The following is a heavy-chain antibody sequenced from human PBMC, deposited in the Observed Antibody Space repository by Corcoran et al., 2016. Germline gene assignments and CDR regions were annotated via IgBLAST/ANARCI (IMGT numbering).Heavy chain of an antibody. V-gene: IGHV3-53*01. Sequence: EVQLVESGGGLIQPGGSLRLSCAASGLTVSDNYMSWVRQGPGKGLEWVSVISIGGTTYYADSVKGRFTVSRDNSRNTLYLQVNNLEAEDTAVYYCARDQRPGSGFHHCYYFDYWGQGTLVTVSS. D-gene: IGHD5-12*01. CDR1: GLTVSDNY. CDR3: ARDQRPGSGFHHCYYFDY. CDR2: ISIGGTT. J-gene: IGHJ4*02.